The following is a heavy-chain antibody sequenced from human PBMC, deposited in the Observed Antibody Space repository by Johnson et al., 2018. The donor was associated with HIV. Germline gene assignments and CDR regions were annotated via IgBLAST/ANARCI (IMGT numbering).Heavy chain of an antibody. CDR3: ARDYYDTAFDI. J-gene: IGHJ3*02. CDR1: GFTFSSYA. Sequence: QVQLVESGGGVVQPGRSLRLSCAASGFTFSSYAVYWVRQAPGKGLEWVALISYDGSNKYYADSVKGRFTISRDNSKNTLYLQMNSLRAEDTAVYYCARDYYDTAFDIWGQGTMVTVSS. D-gene: IGHD3-22*01. V-gene: IGHV3-30-3*01. CDR2: ISYDGSNK.